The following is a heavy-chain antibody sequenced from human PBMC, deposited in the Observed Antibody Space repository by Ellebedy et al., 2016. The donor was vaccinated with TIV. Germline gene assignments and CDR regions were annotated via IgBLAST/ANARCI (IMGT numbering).Heavy chain of an antibody. V-gene: IGHV3-23*01. Sequence: PGGSLRLSCAASGITFSSYAMNWVPRAPGKGLQWIAALSGSGGSEYYADSVRGRFTISRDNSKNTLYLKMNSLRADDTAVYYCAKGGLPKYGGLTDCQWFWGQGTLVTVSS. CDR3: AKGGLPKYGGLTDCQWF. CDR2: LSGSGGSE. J-gene: IGHJ4*02. D-gene: IGHD2-15*01. CDR1: GITFSSYA.